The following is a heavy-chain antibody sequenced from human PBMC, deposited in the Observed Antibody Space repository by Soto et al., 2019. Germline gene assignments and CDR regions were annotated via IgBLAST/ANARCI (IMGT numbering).Heavy chain of an antibody. D-gene: IGHD1-26*01. CDR2: SRDKANGYTT. CDR1: GFTFSARY. CDR3: ATEGSYAGPDFAY. Sequence: EVQLVESGGGLVQPGGSLRLSCVISGFTFSARYIDWVRQAPGKGLEWVGRSRDKANGYTTDYAAPVRGRFTISRDDATNSLYLQMSSLKTEDTAVYYCATEGSYAGPDFAYWGQGTLVTVSS. J-gene: IGHJ4*02. V-gene: IGHV3-72*01.